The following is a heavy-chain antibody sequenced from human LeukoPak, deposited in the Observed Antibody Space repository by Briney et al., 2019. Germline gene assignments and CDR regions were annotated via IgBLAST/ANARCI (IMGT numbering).Heavy chain of an antibody. CDR2: ISGSGGST. D-gene: IGHD3-10*01. Sequence: GGSLRLSCAASGFTFSSYAMSWVRQAPGKGLEWVSAISGSGGSTYYADSAKGRFTISRDNSKNTLYLQMHSLRAEDTAVYYCANTLSSWFGELSYYFDYWGQGTLVTVSS. CDR1: GFTFSSYA. V-gene: IGHV3-23*01. J-gene: IGHJ4*02. CDR3: ANTLSSWFGELSYYFDY.